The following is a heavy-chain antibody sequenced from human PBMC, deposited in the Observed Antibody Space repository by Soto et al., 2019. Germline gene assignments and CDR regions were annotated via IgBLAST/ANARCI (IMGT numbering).Heavy chain of an antibody. J-gene: IGHJ4*02. CDR1: LFTFSSYA. Sequence: TGWSLRLSCTSSLFTFSSYAMSLVLQYPLKGLEWVSAISGSGGSTYYADSVKGRFTISRDNSKNTLYLQMNSLRAEDTAVYYCAKGRTFEYSSSKYWGQGTLVTVSS. D-gene: IGHD6-6*01. CDR3: AKGRTFEYSSSKY. V-gene: IGHV3-23*01. CDR2: ISGSGGST.